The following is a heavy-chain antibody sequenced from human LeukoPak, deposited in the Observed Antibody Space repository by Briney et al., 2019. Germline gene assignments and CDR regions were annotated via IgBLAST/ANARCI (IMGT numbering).Heavy chain of an antibody. CDR2: INPNSGGT. Sequence: ASVKVSCKASGYTFTGYYMHWVRQAPGQGLEWMGWINPNSGGTNYAQKFQSRVTMTRDTSISTAYLELSRLRSDDTAVYYCARARCSGGSCYPNWFDPWGQGTLVTVSS. CDR1: GYTFTGYY. D-gene: IGHD2-15*01. V-gene: IGHV1-2*02. J-gene: IGHJ5*02. CDR3: ARARCSGGSCYPNWFDP.